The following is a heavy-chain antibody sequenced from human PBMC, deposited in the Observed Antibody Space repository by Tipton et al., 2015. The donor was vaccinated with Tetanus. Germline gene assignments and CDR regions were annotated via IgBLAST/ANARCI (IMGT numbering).Heavy chain of an antibody. V-gene: IGHV4-59*01. CDR3: ARTTGGCLNYFYMDV. J-gene: IGHJ6*03. CDR2: ISYSGRT. D-gene: IGHD2-8*02. CDR1: GGPISRYF. Sequence: TLSLTCTVYGGPISRYFWHWIRQPPGQGLEWIGNISYSGRTDHNPSLKSRVTISVDTSKNHFSLKLSSVTAADTAVYYCARTTGGCLNYFYMDVCVKGTTFIFS.